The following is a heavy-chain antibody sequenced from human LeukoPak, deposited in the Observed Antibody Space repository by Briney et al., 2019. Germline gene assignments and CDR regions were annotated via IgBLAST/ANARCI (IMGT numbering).Heavy chain of an antibody. V-gene: IGHV4-38-2*02. D-gene: IGHD3-3*01. J-gene: IGHJ4*02. CDR1: GYSISSGYY. CDR3: ARWGFKRSGYSAFY. CDR2: IYHSGST. Sequence: SETLSLTCTVSGYSISSGYYWGWIRQPPGKGLEWIGSIYHSGSTYYNPSLKSRVTISVDTSKNQFSLKLSSVTAADTAVYYCARWGFKRSGYSAFYWGQGTLVTVSS.